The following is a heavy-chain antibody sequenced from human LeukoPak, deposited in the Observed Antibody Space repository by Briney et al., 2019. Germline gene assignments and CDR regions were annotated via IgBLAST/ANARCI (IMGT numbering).Heavy chain of an antibody. J-gene: IGHJ4*02. CDR2: INHSGST. V-gene: IGHV4-34*01. D-gene: IGHD4-23*01. Sequence: SETLSLTCAVYGGSFSGYYWSWIRQPPGKGLEWIGEINHSGSTNYNPSLKSRVTISVDTSKNQFSLKLSSVTAADTAVYYCARVGRSTVATPSWSVLDYWGQGTLVTVSS. CDR3: ARVGRSTVATPSWSVLDY. CDR1: GGSFSGYY.